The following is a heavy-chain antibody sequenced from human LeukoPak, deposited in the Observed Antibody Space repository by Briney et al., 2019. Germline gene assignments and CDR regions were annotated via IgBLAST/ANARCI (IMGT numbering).Heavy chain of an antibody. Sequence: SETLSLTCTVSGYSISSGYYWGWIRQPPGKGLGWIGSIYHSGSTYYNPSLKSRVTISVDTSKNQFSLKLSSVTAADTAVYYCARGYDDSGYFDYWGQGTLVTVSS. V-gene: IGHV4-38-2*02. CDR1: GYSISSGYY. CDR2: IYHSGST. J-gene: IGHJ4*02. D-gene: IGHD3-10*01. CDR3: ARGYDDSGYFDY.